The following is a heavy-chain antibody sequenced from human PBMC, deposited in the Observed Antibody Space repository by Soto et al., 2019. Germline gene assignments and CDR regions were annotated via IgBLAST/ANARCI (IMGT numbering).Heavy chain of an antibody. Sequence: GGSLRLSCAASGFTFSSYSMNWFRQAPGKGLEWVSSISSSSSYIYYADSVKGRFTISRDNAKNSLYLQMNSLRAEDTAVYYCARTGRGCSGGSCYTFEYYYYYMDVWGKGTTVTVSS. J-gene: IGHJ6*03. CDR2: ISSSSSYI. CDR3: ARTGRGCSGGSCYTFEYYYYYMDV. V-gene: IGHV3-21*01. D-gene: IGHD2-15*01. CDR1: GFTFSSYS.